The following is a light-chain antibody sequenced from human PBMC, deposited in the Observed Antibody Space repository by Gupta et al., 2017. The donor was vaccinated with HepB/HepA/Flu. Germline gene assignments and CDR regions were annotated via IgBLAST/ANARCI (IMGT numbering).Light chain of an antibody. Sequence: DVVLTQSPLSLPVTLGQPASISCRSSQSLVFSDGNTFLHWFQQRPGQSPRRLLYQVSKRDSGVAGRCSGRGSGTDFTLRSSRVEAEDVAIYYCVQGTHWPTFGGGAKVEIK. J-gene: IGKJ4*01. CDR3: VQGTHWPT. CDR1: QSLVFSDGNTF. CDR2: QVS. V-gene: IGKV2-30*01.